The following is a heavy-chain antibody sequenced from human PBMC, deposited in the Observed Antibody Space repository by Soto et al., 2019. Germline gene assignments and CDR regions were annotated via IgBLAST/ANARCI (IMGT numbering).Heavy chain of an antibody. V-gene: IGHV3-33*01. CDR1: GFTFSGYG. CDR2: IWYDGSKK. Sequence: QVQLVESGGGVVQPGRSLRLSCAASGFTFSGYGFHWFRQAPGKGLEWVAVIWYDGSKKYYADSVKGRFTISRDNSKNTVYLQMDSLRAEDTAVYYCARDTDTSSHYSRFDPWGQGTLVTVSP. CDR3: ARDTDTSSHYSRFDP. D-gene: IGHD3-22*01. J-gene: IGHJ5*02.